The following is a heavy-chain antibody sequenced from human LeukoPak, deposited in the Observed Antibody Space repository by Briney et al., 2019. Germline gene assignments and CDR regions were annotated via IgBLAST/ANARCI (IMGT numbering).Heavy chain of an antibody. D-gene: IGHD6-13*01. V-gene: IGHV3-48*03. Sequence: PGGSLRLSCAASGFTFSSYEMNWVRQAPGKGLEWVSYISSSGSTIYYADSVKGRFTISRDNAKNSLYLQMNSLRAEDTAVYYCARAGRGSSWSRGYFQHWGQGTLVTVSS. J-gene: IGHJ1*01. CDR1: GFTFSSYE. CDR2: ISSSGSTI. CDR3: ARAGRGSSWSRGYFQH.